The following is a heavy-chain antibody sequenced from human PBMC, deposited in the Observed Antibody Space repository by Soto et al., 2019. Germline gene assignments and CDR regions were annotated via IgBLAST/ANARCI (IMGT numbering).Heavy chain of an antibody. D-gene: IGHD3-3*01. Sequence: SETLSLTCTVSGGSISSYFWSWIRQPPGKGLEWIGYIYYSGSTNYNPSLKSRVTISVDTSKNQFSLKLSSVTAADTAVYYCARDPSQRFLEWLFGTPGYYYYGMDVWGQGTTVTVSS. CDR3: ARDPSQRFLEWLFGTPGYYYYGMDV. V-gene: IGHV4-59*01. CDR1: GGSISSYF. J-gene: IGHJ6*02. CDR2: IYYSGST.